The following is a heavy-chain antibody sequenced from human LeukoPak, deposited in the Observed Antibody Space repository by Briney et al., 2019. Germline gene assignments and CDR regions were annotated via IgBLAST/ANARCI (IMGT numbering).Heavy chain of an antibody. V-gene: IGHV3-23*01. CDR1: GFTFSSYW. CDR2: ISGSGAST. J-gene: IGHJ4*02. Sequence: GGSLRLSCAASGFTFSSYWMSWVRQAPGKGLEWVSAISGSGASTYYADSVEGRFTISRDNSKNTLYLQMNSLRAEDTALYYCAKDGRGGYSYGSYFDSWGQGILVTVSS. D-gene: IGHD5-18*01. CDR3: AKDGRGGYSYGSYFDS.